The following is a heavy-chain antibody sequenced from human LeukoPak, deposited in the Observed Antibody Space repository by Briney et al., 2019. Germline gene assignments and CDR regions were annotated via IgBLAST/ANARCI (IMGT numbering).Heavy chain of an antibody. D-gene: IGHD1-26*01. CDR2: ISWNRGSI. CDR1: GFTFDDYA. Sequence: GGSLRLSCAASGFTFDDYAMHWVRQAPGKGLEWVSSISWNRGSIAYADSVKGRFTISRDNAKNSLYLQMNSLRAEDTAVYYCAGGRVDYYMDVWGKGTTVTVSS. V-gene: IGHV3-9*01. CDR3: AGGRVDYYMDV. J-gene: IGHJ6*03.